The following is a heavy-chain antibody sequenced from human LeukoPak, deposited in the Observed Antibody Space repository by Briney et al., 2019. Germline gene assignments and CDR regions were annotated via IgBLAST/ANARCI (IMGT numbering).Heavy chain of an antibody. CDR2: ISGIGGSA. CDR3: AKGYVTTANFDY. J-gene: IGHJ4*03. Sequence: PGGSLRLSCAASGFTFSAYTMSWVRQAPGKGLEWVSAISGIGGSAYYADSVKGRFTISRDNSNNTVYVQMNSLRAEDTAVYYCAKGYVTTANFDYWGQGTTVTVSP. D-gene: IGHD4-11*01. CDR1: GFTFSAYT. V-gene: IGHV3-23*01.